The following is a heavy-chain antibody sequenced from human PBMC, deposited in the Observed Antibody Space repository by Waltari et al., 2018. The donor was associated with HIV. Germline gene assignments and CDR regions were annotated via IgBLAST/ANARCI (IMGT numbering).Heavy chain of an antibody. Sequence: EVQLVESGGGLLQPGRSLRLSCAASGFTFDDYAMHWVRQAPGKGLEWVSGISWNSGTIGYADSVKGRFTISRDNAKNSLYLQMNSLRAEDTALYYCAKDKRSGYGGNSVWYFDLWGRGTLVTVSS. CDR1: GFTFDDYA. CDR3: AKDKRSGYGGNSVWYFDL. J-gene: IGHJ2*01. CDR2: ISWNSGTI. V-gene: IGHV3-9*01. D-gene: IGHD4-17*01.